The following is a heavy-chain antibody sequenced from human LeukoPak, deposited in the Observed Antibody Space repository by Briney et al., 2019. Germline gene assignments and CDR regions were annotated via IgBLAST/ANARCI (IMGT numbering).Heavy chain of an antibody. CDR3: ARTTGNGYYYYYMDV. CDR2: IYHSGST. J-gene: IGHJ6*03. Sequence: PSGTLSLTCAVSGGSISSSNWWRWVRQPPGKGLEWIGEIYHSGSTNYNPSLKSRVTISVDKSKNQFSLKLSSVTAADTSVYYCARTTGNGYYYYYMDVWGKGTTVTVSS. CDR1: GGSISSSNW. D-gene: IGHD4-17*01. V-gene: IGHV4-4*02.